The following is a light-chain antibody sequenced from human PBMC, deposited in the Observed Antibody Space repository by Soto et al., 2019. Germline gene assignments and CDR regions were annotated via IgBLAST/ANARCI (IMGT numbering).Light chain of an antibody. CDR2: EVS. CDR1: CSDVGGYNC. Sequence: QSALTQPPSASGSPGQSVTISCTGTCSDVGGYNCVSWYQQHPGKAPKLMIYEVSRRPSGVPDRFSGSKSGNTASLTVSGLQAEDEADYFCSSYAGSNTVVFGGGTKLTVL. CDR3: SSYAGSNTVV. J-gene: IGLJ2*01. V-gene: IGLV2-8*01.